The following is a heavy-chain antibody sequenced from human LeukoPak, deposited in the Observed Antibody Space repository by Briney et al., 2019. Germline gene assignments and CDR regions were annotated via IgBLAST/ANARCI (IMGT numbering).Heavy chain of an antibody. CDR3: AREINRRYCSGGSCYSAFDP. Sequence: SVKVSFKASGGTFSSYTISWVRQAPGQRLEWMGRIIPILGIANYAQKFQGRVTITADKSTSTAYMELSSLRSEDTAVYYCAREINRRYCSGGSCYSAFDPWGQGTLVTVSS. V-gene: IGHV1-69*04. D-gene: IGHD2-15*01. CDR2: IIPILGIA. CDR1: GGTFSSYT. J-gene: IGHJ5*02.